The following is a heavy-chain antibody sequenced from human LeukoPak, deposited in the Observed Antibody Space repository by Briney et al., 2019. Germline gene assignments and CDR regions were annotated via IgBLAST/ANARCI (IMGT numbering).Heavy chain of an antibody. V-gene: IGHV4-4*07. CDR3: ARYVPVKTGTTRASFDY. CDR1: GGSISSYY. CDR2: IYISGST. D-gene: IGHD1-1*01. Sequence: SETLSLTCTVSGGSISSYYWSWIRQPAGKGLEWIGRIYISGSTNYNPSLKSRVTMSVDTSKSQFSLNLRSVTATDTAVYYCARYVPVKTGTTRASFDYWGQGILVTVSS. J-gene: IGHJ4*02.